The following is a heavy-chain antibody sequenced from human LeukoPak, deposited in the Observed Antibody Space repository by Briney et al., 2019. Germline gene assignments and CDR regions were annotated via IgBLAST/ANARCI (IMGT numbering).Heavy chain of an antibody. CDR1: GFTFSEYT. V-gene: IGHV3-43*01. D-gene: IGHD6-19*01. CDR3: VKDLVAASENVRGWYPMDY. Sequence: GGSLRLSCAASGFTFSEYTMLWVRQAPGKGLEWVSLISWNGARIHYGDSVKGRFTISRDNSKNSLYLQMNSLRTEATALYYCVKDLVAASENVRGWYPMDYWGQGTLVTVSS. CDR2: ISWNGARI. J-gene: IGHJ4*02.